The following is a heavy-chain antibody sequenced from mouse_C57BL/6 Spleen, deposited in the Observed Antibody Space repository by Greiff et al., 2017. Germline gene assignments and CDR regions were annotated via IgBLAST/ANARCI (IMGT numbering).Heavy chain of an antibody. CDR1: GYAFSSYW. V-gene: IGHV1-80*01. Sequence: QVQLQQSGAELVKPGASVKISCKASGYAFSSYWMNWVKQRPGKGLEWIGQIYPGDGDTNYNGKFKGKATLTADKSSSTAYMQLSSLTSEDSAVXFCARYYYGSSYPYFDYWGQGTTLTVSS. D-gene: IGHD1-1*01. J-gene: IGHJ2*01. CDR2: IYPGDGDT. CDR3: ARYYYGSSYPYFDY.